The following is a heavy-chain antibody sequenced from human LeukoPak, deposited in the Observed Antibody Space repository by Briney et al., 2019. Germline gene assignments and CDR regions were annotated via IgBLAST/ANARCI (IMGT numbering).Heavy chain of an antibody. J-gene: IGHJ3*02. V-gene: IGHV4-61*01. CDR2: IYYSGST. CDR1: GDSISSGNY. CDR3: AREGAGDFYDSSGNPAGDASDS. Sequence: PSETLSLTCTVSGDSISSGNYWGWIRQPPGKGLEWIGYIYYSGSTNYNPSLKSRVTISVDTSKNQFSLRLSSVTAADTAVYFCAREGAGDFYDSSGNPAGDASDSWGQGTMVIVSS. D-gene: IGHD3-22*01.